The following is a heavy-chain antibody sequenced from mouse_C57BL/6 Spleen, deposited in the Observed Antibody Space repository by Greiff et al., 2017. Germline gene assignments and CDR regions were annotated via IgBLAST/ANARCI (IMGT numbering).Heavy chain of an antibody. J-gene: IGHJ4*01. Sequence: EVQLVESGGGLVKPGGSLKLSCAASGFTFSSYAMSWVRQTPEKRLEWVATISAGGSYTYYPDNVKGRFTISRDNANNNLYLQMSHLKSEDTAMYYGARDWDEGYYAMDYWGQGTSVTVSS. V-gene: IGHV5-4*01. CDR1: GFTFSSYA. CDR2: ISAGGSYT. D-gene: IGHD4-1*01. CDR3: ARDWDEGYYAMDY.